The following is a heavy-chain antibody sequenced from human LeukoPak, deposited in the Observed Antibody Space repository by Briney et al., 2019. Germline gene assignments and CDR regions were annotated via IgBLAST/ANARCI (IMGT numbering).Heavy chain of an antibody. D-gene: IGHD4-17*01. V-gene: IGHV1-2*02. CDR2: INPNSGGT. CDR3: ARGSPYGASTRIKY. Sequence: ASVKVSCKASGYTFTGYYMHWVRQAPGQGLEWMGWINPNSGGTNYAQKFQGRVTMTRDTSISTAYMELSRLRSDDTAVYYCARGSPYGASTRIKYWGQGTLVTVSS. CDR1: GYTFTGYY. J-gene: IGHJ4*02.